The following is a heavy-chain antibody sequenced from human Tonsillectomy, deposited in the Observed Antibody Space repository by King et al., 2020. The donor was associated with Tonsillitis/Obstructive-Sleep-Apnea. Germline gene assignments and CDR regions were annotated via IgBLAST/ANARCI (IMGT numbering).Heavy chain of an antibody. D-gene: IGHD3-3*01. CDR2: IYYSGST. J-gene: IGHJ6*03. Sequence: QLQESGPGLVKPSETLSLTCTVSGGSISSYYWSWIRQPPGEGLEWIGYIYYSGSTNYNPSLKSRVTISVDTSKNQFSLKLSSVTAADTAVYYCARGVYDFWSGYYVYYYYYMDVWGKGTTVTVSS. V-gene: IGHV4-59*01. CDR1: GGSISSYY. CDR3: ARGVYDFWSGYYVYYYYYMDV.